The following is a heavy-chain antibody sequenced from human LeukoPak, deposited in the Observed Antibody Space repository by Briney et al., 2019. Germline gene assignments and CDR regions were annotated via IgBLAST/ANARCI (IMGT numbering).Heavy chain of an antibody. D-gene: IGHD2-2*01. CDR2: INHSGST. Sequence: PSETLSLTCAVYGGSFSGYYWSWIRQPPGKGLEWIGEINHSGSTNYNPSLKSRVTISVDTSKTQFSLKLSSVTAADTAVYYCARAHAIVVVPAAAPYYYYYYGMDVWGQGTTVTVSS. V-gene: IGHV4-34*01. CDR3: ARAHAIVVVPAAAPYYYYYYGMDV. CDR1: GGSFSGYY. J-gene: IGHJ6*02.